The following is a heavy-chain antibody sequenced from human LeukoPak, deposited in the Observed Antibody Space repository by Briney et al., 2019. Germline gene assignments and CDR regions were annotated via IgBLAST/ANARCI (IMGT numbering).Heavy chain of an antibody. CDR1: GFTFSSYA. V-gene: IGHV3-23*01. J-gene: IGHJ6*02. Sequence: GGSLRLSCAASGFTFSSYAVSWVRQAPGKGLEWVSAITGSGGYTYNADSVKGRFTISRDNSKNTLYLQMNSLRAEDTAVYYCAKDLKDYYYYGMDVWGQGTTVTVSS. CDR3: AKDLKDYYYYGMDV. CDR2: ITGSGGYT.